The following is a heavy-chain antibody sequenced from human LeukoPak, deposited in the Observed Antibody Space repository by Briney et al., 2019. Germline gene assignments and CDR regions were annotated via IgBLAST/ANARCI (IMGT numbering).Heavy chain of an antibody. J-gene: IGHJ6*03. V-gene: IGHV1-69*05. Sequence: SVKVSCKASGGTFSSYAISWVRQAPGQGLEWMGGNIPIFGTANYAQKFQGRVTITTDESTSTAYMELSSLRSEDTAVYYCASTGYYYYYYMDVWGKGTTVTVSS. CDR3: ASTGYYYYYYMDV. CDR2: NIPIFGTA. CDR1: GGTFSSYA.